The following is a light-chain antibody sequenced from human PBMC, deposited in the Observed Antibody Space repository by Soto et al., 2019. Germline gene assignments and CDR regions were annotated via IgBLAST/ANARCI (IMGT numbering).Light chain of an antibody. CDR2: GVS. Sequence: EIVLTQSPGTLPLSPGERATLSCRASQSVPGNYLAWLQQKPCQAPRVLIYGVSMRATGIPDRFSGSGSGTDFTLTISRLXXXXXXXXXCQQYTSPPWTLGQGTKVXT. V-gene: IGKV3-20*01. J-gene: IGKJ1*01. CDR1: QSVPGNY. CDR3: QQYTSPPWT.